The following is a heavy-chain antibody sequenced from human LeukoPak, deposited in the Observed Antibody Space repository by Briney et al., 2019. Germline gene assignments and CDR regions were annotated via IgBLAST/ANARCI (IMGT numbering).Heavy chain of an antibody. J-gene: IGHJ4*02. CDR2: IWYDGSNK. D-gene: IGHD3-22*01. CDR1: GFTFSSYG. Sequence: GGSLRLSCAASGFTFSSYGMHWVRQAPGKGLEWVAVIWYDGSNKYYADSVKGRFTISRDNSKSTLYLQMNSLRAEDTAVYYCAREYYDSGGYSDEVFYFDFWGQGTLVTVSS. CDR3: AREYYDSGGYSDEVFYFDF. V-gene: IGHV3-33*01.